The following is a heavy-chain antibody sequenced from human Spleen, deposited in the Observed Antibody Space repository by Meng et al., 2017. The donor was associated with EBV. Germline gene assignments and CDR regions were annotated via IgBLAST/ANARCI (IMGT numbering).Heavy chain of an antibody. D-gene: IGHD3-22*01. CDR2: ISPYNGNT. V-gene: IGHV1-18*01. J-gene: IGHJ5*02. CDR3: ARDYYDSSSYPT. Sequence: QVQSVQSGAEVKKPGASVKVSCKASGYIFKNYGISWVRQAPGQGLEWMGWISPYNGNTNSAQNFQGRVTMSTDTSTSTAYMELRSLRSDDTAVYYCARDYYDSSSYPTWGQGTLVTVSS. CDR1: GYIFKNYG.